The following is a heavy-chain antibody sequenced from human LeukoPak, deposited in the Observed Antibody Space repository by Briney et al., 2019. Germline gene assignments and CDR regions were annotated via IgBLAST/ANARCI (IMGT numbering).Heavy chain of an antibody. Sequence: SETLSLTCAVYGGSFSGYYWSWIRQPPGKGLEWIGEINHSGSTNYNPSLKSRVTISVDTSKNQFSLKLSSVTAADTAVYYCARGMGRITIFGVVKGPFDYWGQGTLVTVSS. CDR3: ARGMGRITIFGVVKGPFDY. D-gene: IGHD3-3*01. CDR1: GGSFSGYY. V-gene: IGHV4-34*01. J-gene: IGHJ4*02. CDR2: INHSGST.